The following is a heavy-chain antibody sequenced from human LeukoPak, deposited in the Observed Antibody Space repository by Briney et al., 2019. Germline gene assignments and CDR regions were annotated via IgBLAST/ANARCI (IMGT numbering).Heavy chain of an antibody. V-gene: IGHV1-2*02. CDR3: ARAGRGVWFGEKNWFDP. Sequence: ASVKVSCKASGYTFTGYYMHWVRQAPGQGLEWMGWINPNSGGTNYAQKFQGRVTMTRHTSISTAYMELSRLRSDDTAVYYCARAGRGVWFGEKNWFDPWGQGTLVTVSS. J-gene: IGHJ5*02. CDR1: GYTFTGYY. CDR2: INPNSGGT. D-gene: IGHD3-10*01.